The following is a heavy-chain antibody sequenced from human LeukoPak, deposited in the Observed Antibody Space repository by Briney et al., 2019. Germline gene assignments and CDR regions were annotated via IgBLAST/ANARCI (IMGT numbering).Heavy chain of an antibody. V-gene: IGHV3-21*01. J-gene: IGHJ4*02. CDR2: ISSSSNYI. CDR3: ARDLYDSGAYSSPIDF. D-gene: IGHD3-22*01. CDR1: GFTLSSHS. Sequence: GGSLRLSCAAYGFTLSSHSMNWVRQAPGKGLEWVSSISSSSNYIHSADSVKGRFTISRDNAKNSLYLQMNSLRAEDTAVYYCARDLYDSGAYSSPIDFWGQGTLVTVSS.